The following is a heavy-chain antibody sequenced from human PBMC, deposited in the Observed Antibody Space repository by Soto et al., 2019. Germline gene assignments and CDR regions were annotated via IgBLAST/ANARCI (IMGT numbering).Heavy chain of an antibody. V-gene: IGHV1-18*04. CDR1: GYTFTSYG. Sequence: ASVKVSCKASGYTFTSYGISWVRQAPGQGLEWMGWISAYNGNTNYAQKLQGRVTMTTDTSTSTACMELRSLRSDDTAVYYCARDRGGAAADFDYWGQGTLVTVSS. J-gene: IGHJ4*02. CDR2: ISAYNGNT. D-gene: IGHD6-13*01. CDR3: ARDRGGAAADFDY.